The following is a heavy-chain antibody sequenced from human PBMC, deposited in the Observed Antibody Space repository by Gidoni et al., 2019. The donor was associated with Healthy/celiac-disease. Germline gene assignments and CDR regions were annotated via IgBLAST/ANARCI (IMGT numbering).Heavy chain of an antibody. CDR2: INGGNGNT. D-gene: IGHD3-22*01. V-gene: IGHV1-3*01. CDR3: ARDYYDSSGYNYYYYYMDV. J-gene: IGHJ6*03. CDR1: GYTFTSYA. Sequence: QVQLVQSGAEVKKPGASVKVSCKASGYTFTSYAMHWVRQAPGQRLEWMGWINGGNGNTKYSQKFQGRVTITRDTSASTAYMELSSLRSEDTAVYYCARDYYDSSGYNYYYYYMDVWGKGTTVTVSS.